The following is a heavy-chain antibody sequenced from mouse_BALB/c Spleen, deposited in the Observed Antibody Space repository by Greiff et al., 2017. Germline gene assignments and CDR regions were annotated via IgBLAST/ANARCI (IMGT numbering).Heavy chain of an antibody. Sequence: VMLVESGAELARPGASVKLSCKASGYTFTDYYINWVKQRTGQGLEWIGEIYPGSGNTYYNEKFKGKATLTADKSSSTAYMQLSSLTSEDSAVYFCARLYERAMDYWGQGTSVTVSS. V-gene: IGHV1-77*01. D-gene: IGHD1-1*01. CDR3: ARLYERAMDY. CDR2: IYPGSGNT. J-gene: IGHJ4*01. CDR1: GYTFTDYY.